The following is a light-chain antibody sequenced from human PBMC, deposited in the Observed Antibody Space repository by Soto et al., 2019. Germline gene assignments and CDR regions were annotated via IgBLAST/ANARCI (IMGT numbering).Light chain of an antibody. CDR3: SSYTSSSTLV. V-gene: IGLV2-14*01. J-gene: IGLJ2*01. Sequence: QSALTQPASVSGSPGQSITISCTGTSSDVGGYNYVSRYQQHPGKAPKVMIYEVSNRPSGVSNRFSGSKSGNTASLTISGLQAEDEADYYCSSYTSSSTLVFGGGTKLTVL. CDR1: SSDVGGYNY. CDR2: EVS.